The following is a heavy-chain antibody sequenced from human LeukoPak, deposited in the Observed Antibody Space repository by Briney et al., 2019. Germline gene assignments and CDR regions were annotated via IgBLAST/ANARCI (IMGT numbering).Heavy chain of an antibody. Sequence: VASVKVSCKASGYTFSHHGISWVRQAPGQGLEWMGWISCYNGDTMYAQNVQGRVTMTTDTSTRTAYMELRSLRSDDTAMDYCARDPSNSSGYHAHFDSWGQGTLVTVSS. CDR1: GYTFSHHG. CDR3: ARDPSNSSGYHAHFDS. CDR2: ISCYNGDT. D-gene: IGHD3-22*01. V-gene: IGHV1-18*01. J-gene: IGHJ4*02.